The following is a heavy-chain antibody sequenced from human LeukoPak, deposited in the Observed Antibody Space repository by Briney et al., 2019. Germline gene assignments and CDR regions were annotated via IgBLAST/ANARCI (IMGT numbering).Heavy chain of an antibody. Sequence: GSLRLSCAASGFTFSSYALHWVRQAPGKGLEWVAVISYDGSNKYYADSVKGRFTISRDNSKSTLYLQMNSLRAEDTALYYCARDEYSSGRAPYYYFDYWGQGTLVTVSS. CDR3: ARDEYSSGRAPYYYFDY. D-gene: IGHD6-19*01. CDR1: GFTFSSYA. CDR2: ISYDGSNK. V-gene: IGHV3-30-3*01. J-gene: IGHJ4*02.